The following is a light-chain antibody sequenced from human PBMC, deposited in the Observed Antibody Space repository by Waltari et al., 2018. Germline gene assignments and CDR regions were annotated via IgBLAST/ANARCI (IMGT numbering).Light chain of an antibody. Sequence: IVLTQSPGTLSLSPGERATLSCRASHSVSRSLAWYQQKPGQAPKLLIYGASTRATGIPDRFTGSGSGTYFSLTISSLEPEDFAIYFCQHYVRLPATFGQGTKVEIK. CDR2: GAS. CDR1: HSVSRS. CDR3: QHYVRLPAT. V-gene: IGKV3-20*01. J-gene: IGKJ1*01.